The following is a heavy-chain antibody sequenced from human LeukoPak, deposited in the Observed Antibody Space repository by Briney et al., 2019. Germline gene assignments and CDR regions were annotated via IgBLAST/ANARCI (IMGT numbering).Heavy chain of an antibody. J-gene: IGHJ4*02. CDR2: ITSSGGST. CDR3: VTESTGTLDY. V-gene: IGHV3-23*01. D-gene: IGHD3-9*01. Sequence: GGSLRLPCVASGFTFSSYAMNWVRQAPGMGLEWVSDITSSGGSTAYADSVRGRFTISRDNSKNTLYMQMNSLRAEDTAVYYCVTESTGTLDYWGQGILVTVSS. CDR1: GFTFSSYA.